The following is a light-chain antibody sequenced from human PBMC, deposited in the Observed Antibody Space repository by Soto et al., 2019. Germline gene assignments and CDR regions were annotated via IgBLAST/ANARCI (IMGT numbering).Light chain of an antibody. Sequence: SVLTQPASVSGPPGQSITISCTGTSSDVGAYNYVSWYQHHPGKAPRLVIYDVTNRPSGISDRFSGSKSGNTASLTISGLLAEDEADYYCASYTTISTYVFGTGPKVTVL. CDR3: ASYTTISTYV. V-gene: IGLV2-14*01. CDR1: SSDVGAYNY. J-gene: IGLJ1*01. CDR2: DVT.